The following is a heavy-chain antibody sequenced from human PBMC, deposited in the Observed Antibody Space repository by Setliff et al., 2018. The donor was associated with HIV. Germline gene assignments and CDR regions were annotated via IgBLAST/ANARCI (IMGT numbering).Heavy chain of an antibody. CDR3: ARAAYCGGDCYSHDAIDI. CDR1: DDSISSNY. J-gene: IGHJ3*02. CDR2: IYTGGRT. V-gene: IGHV4-4*07. Sequence: KASETLSLTCTVSDDSISSNYWSWIRQSAGKGLEWVGRIYTGGRTNYNPSLKGRVTMSVDTSKNQFSLNLSSVTAADTAVYYCARAAYCGGDCYSHDAIDIWGQGTMVTVSS. D-gene: IGHD2-21*02.